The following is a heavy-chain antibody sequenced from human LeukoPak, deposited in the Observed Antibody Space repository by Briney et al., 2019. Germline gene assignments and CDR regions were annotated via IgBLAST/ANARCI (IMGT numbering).Heavy chain of an antibody. V-gene: IGHV4-34*01. J-gene: IGHJ4*02. CDR1: GGSFNGYY. CDR3: ARGRGYCSSTSCPGTFFFDY. CDR2: SIHSGTT. Sequence: SETLPLTCAVYGGSFNGYYWSWIRQLPGKGLEWIGESIHSGTTNYNPSLKSRVTISVDTSKNQFSLKLTSVTAADTAVYYCARGRGYCSSTSCPGTFFFDYWGQGTLVTVSS. D-gene: IGHD2-2*01.